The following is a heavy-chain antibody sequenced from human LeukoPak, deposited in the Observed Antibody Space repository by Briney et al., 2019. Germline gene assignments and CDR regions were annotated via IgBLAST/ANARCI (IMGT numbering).Heavy chain of an antibody. CDR3: ASFPWELRPT. Sequence: GGSLRLSCAASGLTVSSNYMSWVRQAPGKGLEWVSSISSSSSYIYYADSVKGRFAISRDNAKNSLYLQMNSLRAEDTAVYYCASFPWELRPTWGQGTLVTVSS. J-gene: IGHJ4*02. V-gene: IGHV3-21*01. CDR2: ISSSSSYI. D-gene: IGHD1-26*01. CDR1: GLTVSSNY.